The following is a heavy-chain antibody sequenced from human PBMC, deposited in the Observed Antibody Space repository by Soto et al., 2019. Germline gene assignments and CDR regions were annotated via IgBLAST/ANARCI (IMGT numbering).Heavy chain of an antibody. J-gene: IGHJ4*02. D-gene: IGHD3-10*01. V-gene: IGHV4-59*08. Sequence: SETLSLTCTVSGGSISSYYWSWIRQPPGKGLEWIGYNYYSGSTNYNPSLKSRVTTSVDTSKNQFSLKLSSVTAADTAVYYCARHSRYYYGSGSYTLFDYWGQGTLVTVSS. CDR1: GGSISSYY. CDR2: NYYSGST. CDR3: ARHSRYYYGSGSYTLFDY.